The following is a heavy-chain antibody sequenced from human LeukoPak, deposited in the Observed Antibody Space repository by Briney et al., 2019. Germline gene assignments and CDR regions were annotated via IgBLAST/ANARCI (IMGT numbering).Heavy chain of an antibody. CDR2: IYTGGST. Sequence: SETLSLTCTVSGDSISSGSYYWSWIRQPADKGLEWIGRIYTGGSTDYNPSLRSRVTVSVDTSKNQFSLKLSSVTAADTAVYYCARRGRKVMVRGVIDYWGQGTLVTVSS. V-gene: IGHV4-61*02. CDR1: GDSISSGSYY. J-gene: IGHJ4*02. D-gene: IGHD3-10*01. CDR3: ARRGRKVMVRGVIDY.